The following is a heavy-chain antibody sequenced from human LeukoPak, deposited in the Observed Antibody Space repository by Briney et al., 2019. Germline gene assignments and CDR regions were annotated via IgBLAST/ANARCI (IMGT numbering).Heavy chain of an antibody. J-gene: IGHJ4*02. CDR1: GFTLSNCA. CDR2: ISGDGGAT. V-gene: IGHV3-23*01. CDR3: AKGSNWYSYYFDY. D-gene: IGHD6-13*01. Sequence: GGSLRLSCAASGFTLSNCAMTWVRQAPGKGLEWVSAISGDGGATYSPDSLKGRFTISRDNSKNTLYLQMNSLTAEDTAVYYCAKGSNWYSYYFDYWGQGTLVTVSS.